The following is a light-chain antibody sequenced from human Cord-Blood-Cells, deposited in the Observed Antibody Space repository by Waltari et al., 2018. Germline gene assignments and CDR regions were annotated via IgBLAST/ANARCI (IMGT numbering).Light chain of an antibody. CDR1: QSVSSSY. V-gene: IGKV3-20*01. CDR3: QQYGSSPRT. J-gene: IGKJ1*01. CDR2: GAS. Sequence: EIVLTQSPGTLSLSPGERATLSCRARQSVSSSYLAWYQQKPGQAPRLLIYGASSRPTGIPDRFSGSGSGTDFTLTISRLEPEEFAVYYCQQYGSSPRTFGQGTKVEIK.